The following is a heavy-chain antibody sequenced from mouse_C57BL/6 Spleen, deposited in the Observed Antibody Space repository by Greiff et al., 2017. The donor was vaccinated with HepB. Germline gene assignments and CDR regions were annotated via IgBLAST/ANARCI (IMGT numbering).Heavy chain of an antibody. CDR2: ISSGSSTI. CDR1: GFTFSDYG. CDR3: ARYWDVGYFDV. V-gene: IGHV5-17*01. J-gene: IGHJ1*03. D-gene: IGHD4-1*01. Sequence: EVHLVESGGGLVKPGGSLKLSCAASGFTFSDYGMHWVRQAPEKGLEWVAYISSGSSTIYYADTVKGRFTISRDNAKNTLFLQMTSLRSEDTAMYYCARYWDVGYFDVWGTGTTVTVSS.